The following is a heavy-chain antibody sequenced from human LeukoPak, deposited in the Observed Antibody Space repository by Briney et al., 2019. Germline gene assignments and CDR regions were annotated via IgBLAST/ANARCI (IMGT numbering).Heavy chain of an antibody. D-gene: IGHD6-19*01. CDR2: IYTSGST. CDR1: GGSISSYY. V-gene: IGHV4-4*07. CDR3: ARAGAGSSGWYLGFDY. Sequence: SETLSLTCTVSGGSISSYYWSWIRQPAGKGLEWIGRIYTSGSTNYNPSLKSRVTLSVDTSKNQFSLKLSYVTAADTAVYYCARAGAGSSGWYLGFDYWGQGTLVTVSS. J-gene: IGHJ4*02.